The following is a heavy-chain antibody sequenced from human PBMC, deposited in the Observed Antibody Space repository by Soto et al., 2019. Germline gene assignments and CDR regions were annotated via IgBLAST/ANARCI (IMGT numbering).Heavy chain of an antibody. CDR1: GFTFSSYG. Sequence: PGGSLRLSCAASGFTFSSYGMHWVRQAPGKGLEWVAVIWYDGSNKYYAYSVKGRFTISRDNSRNTLFLQMNSLRAEDTAVYYCARDYYKYYDSSGYYRSPAYWGQGTLVTVSS. CDR3: ARDYYKYYDSSGYYRSPAY. D-gene: IGHD3-22*01. CDR2: IWYDGSNK. J-gene: IGHJ4*02. V-gene: IGHV3-33*01.